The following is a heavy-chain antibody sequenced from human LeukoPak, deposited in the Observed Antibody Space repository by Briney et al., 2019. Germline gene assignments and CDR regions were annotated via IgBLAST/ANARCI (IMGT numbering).Heavy chain of an antibody. V-gene: IGHV3-23*01. CDR3: AQGLYCSGGSCYRDYYYYYGMDV. CDR1: QFTFSNYA. D-gene: IGHD2-15*01. CDR2: ISGSGGST. J-gene: IGHJ6*02. Sequence: GGSLRLSCAASQFTFSNYAMSWVRQAPGKGLEWVSAISGSGGSTYYADSVKGRFTISRDNSKNTLYLQMNSLRAEDTAVYYCAQGLYCSGGSCYRDYYYYYGMDVWGQGTTVTVSS.